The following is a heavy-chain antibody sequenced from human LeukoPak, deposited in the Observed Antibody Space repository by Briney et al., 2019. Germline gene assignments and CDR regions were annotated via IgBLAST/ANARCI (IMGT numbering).Heavy chain of an antibody. V-gene: IGHV3-21*05. J-gene: IGHJ4*02. CDR3: ARDTFQPGLIDS. CDR2: INDDSSDI. CDR1: GFTSSLYA. Sequence: GGSLGLSCAASGFTSSLYAMNWVRQAPGKGLEWISYINDDSSDIHYAGSVRGRFTISRDDARKTLYLQLSSLRVEDTAVYYCARDTFQPGLIDSWGQGTLVTVSS. D-gene: IGHD2-2*01.